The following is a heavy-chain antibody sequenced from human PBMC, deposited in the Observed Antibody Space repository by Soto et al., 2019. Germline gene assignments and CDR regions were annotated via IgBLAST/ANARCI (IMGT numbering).Heavy chain of an antibody. CDR3: SRRVKWNSAGPDF. Sequence: PGESLKISCKGSGYIFTTYWIAWVRQMPGKGLEWIGIIYPDDSDVRYSPSFEGHVTISADKSINTAYLQWSSLKASDSAMYYCSRRVKWNSAGPDFWGQGTLVTVSS. CDR1: GYIFTTYW. D-gene: IGHD1-20*01. J-gene: IGHJ4*02. V-gene: IGHV5-51*01. CDR2: IYPDDSDV.